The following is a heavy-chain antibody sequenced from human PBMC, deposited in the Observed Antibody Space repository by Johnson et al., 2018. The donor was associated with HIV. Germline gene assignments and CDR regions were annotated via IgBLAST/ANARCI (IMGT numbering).Heavy chain of an antibody. V-gene: IGHV3-13*01. J-gene: IGHJ3*02. CDR2: IGTAGDT. CDR1: GFTFSSYD. Sequence: VQLVESGGGLVQPGGSLRLSCAASGFTFSSYDMHWVRQATGKGLEWVSAIGTAGDTYYPGSVKGRFTISRENAKNSLYLQMNSLRAGDTAVYYCARAYTYGAFDIWGQGTMVTVSS. D-gene: IGHD5-18*01. CDR3: ARAYTYGAFDI.